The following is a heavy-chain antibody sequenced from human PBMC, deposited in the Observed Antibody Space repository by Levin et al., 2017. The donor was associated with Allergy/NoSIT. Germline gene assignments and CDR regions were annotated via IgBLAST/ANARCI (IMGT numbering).Heavy chain of an antibody. J-gene: IGHJ2*01. CDR3: ACDSSGSTKVWHFDL. Sequence: LSLTCAASGFPVSTTYMTWVRQAPGKGLEWVSLIHVNGATTYADSVRGRFTISRDNSRNTLHLQMNSLRVEDTAVYYCACDSSGSTKVWHFDLWGRGTLVTVSS. CDR1: GFPVSTTY. D-gene: IGHD3-22*01. CDR2: IHVNGAT. V-gene: IGHV3-53*01.